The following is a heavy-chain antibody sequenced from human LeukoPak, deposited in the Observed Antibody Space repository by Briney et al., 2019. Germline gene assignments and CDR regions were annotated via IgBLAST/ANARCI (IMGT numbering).Heavy chain of an antibody. CDR3: ARGFYGDYGYYFDY. CDR2: IIPIFGTA. CDR1: GGTFSSYA. J-gene: IGHJ4*02. V-gene: IGHV1-69*13. D-gene: IGHD4-17*01. Sequence: ASVKVSCKASGGTFSSYAISWVRQAPGQGLEWMGGIIPIFGTANYAQKFQGRVTITADESMSTAYMELSSLRSEDTAVYYCARGFYGDYGYYFDYWGQGTLVTVSS.